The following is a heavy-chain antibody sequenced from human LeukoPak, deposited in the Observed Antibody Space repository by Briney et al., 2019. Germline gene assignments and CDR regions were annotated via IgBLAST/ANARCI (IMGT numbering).Heavy chain of an antibody. D-gene: IGHD1-1*01. J-gene: IGHJ4*02. Sequence: SETLSLTCAVYGGSFSGYYWSWIRQPPGKGLEWIGEINHSGSTNYNPSLKSRVTISVDTSKNQFSLKPSSVTAADTALYYCATNWNLDYWGQGTLVTVSS. CDR3: ATNWNLDY. CDR2: INHSGST. V-gene: IGHV4-34*01. CDR1: GGSFSGYY.